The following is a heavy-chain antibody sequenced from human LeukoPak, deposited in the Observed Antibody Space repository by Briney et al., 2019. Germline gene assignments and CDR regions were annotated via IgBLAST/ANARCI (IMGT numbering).Heavy chain of an antibody. CDR2: IIPIFGTA. CDR3: ARETRYQLLSYFDY. J-gene: IGHJ4*02. Sequence: EASVKVSCKASGGTFSSYAISWVRQAPGQGLEWMGGIIPIFGTANYAQKFQGRVTITADGSTSTAYMELSSLRSEDTAVYYCARETRYQLLSYFDYWGQGTLVTVSS. CDR1: GGTFSSYA. D-gene: IGHD2-2*01. V-gene: IGHV1-69*13.